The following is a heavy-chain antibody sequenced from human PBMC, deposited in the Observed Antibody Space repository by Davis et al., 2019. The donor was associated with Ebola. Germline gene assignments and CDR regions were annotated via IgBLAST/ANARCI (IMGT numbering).Heavy chain of an antibody. CDR3: ARFSSGHPNNWFDP. J-gene: IGHJ5*02. CDR1: GYTFTSYG. V-gene: IGHV1-18*01. Sequence: ASVKVSCKASGYTFTSYGIRWVRQAPGQGLEWMGWISAYNGNTNYAQKLQGRVTMTTDTSTSTAYMELRSLRSDDTAVYYCARFSSGHPNNWFDPWGQGTLVTVSS. D-gene: IGHD6-19*01. CDR2: ISAYNGNT.